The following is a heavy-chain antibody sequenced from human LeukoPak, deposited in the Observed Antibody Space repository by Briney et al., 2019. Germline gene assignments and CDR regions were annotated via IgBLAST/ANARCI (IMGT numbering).Heavy chain of an antibody. J-gene: IGHJ4*02. CDR2: INPNSAVT. V-gene: IGHV1-2*02. D-gene: IGHD4-17*01. CDR3: ARETTVTTFDY. CDR1: GYTFTGYY. Sequence: GASVKVSCKASGYTFTGYYIHWVRQAPGQGLEWMGWINPNSAVTKYAQKFQGRVTMTRDTSISTAYMELSRLRSDDTAVYYCARETTVTTFDYWGQGTLVTVSP.